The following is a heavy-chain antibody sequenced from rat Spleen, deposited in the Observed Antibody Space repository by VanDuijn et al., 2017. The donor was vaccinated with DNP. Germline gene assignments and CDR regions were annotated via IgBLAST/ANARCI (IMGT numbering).Heavy chain of an antibody. V-gene: IGHV5-29*01. CDR2: ISHDGSST. CDR3: TSNPHIRTAAPFDY. CDR1: GFTFSNYG. J-gene: IGHJ2*01. D-gene: IGHD3-8*01. Sequence: EVQLVESGGGLVQPGRSLKLSCAASGFTFSNYGMAWVRQAPAKGLEWVATISHDGSSTYYRDSVKGRFSISRDNAKSTLYLQVNSLRSEDTATYYCTSNPHIRTAAPFDYWGQGVTVTVSS.